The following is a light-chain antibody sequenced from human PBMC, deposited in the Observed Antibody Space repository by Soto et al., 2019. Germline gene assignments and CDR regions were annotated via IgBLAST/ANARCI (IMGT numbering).Light chain of an antibody. CDR2: DAF. CDR1: QSIGNS. J-gene: IGKJ4*01. Sequence: TVLTQSPATLSLSPGERATLSYKASQSIGNSLGWFQQKPGQAPRLLIDDAFNRATGIPARFTGSGSGSDLTLTLSSLEPEDFGVYYCRQRYNWPLTFGGGTKVEIK. V-gene: IGKV3-11*01. CDR3: RQRYNWPLT.